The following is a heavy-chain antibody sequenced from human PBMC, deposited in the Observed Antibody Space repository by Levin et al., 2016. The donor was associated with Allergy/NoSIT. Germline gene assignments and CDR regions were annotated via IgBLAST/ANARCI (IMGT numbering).Heavy chain of an antibody. D-gene: IGHD5-24*01. CDR2: INHSGST. J-gene: IGHJ5*02. Sequence: WIRQPPGKGLEWIGEINHSGSTNYNPSLKSRVTISVDTSKNQFSLKLSSVTAADTAVYYCAGWLQFRWFDPWGQGTLVTVSS. V-gene: IGHV4-34*01. CDR3: AGWLQFRWFDP.